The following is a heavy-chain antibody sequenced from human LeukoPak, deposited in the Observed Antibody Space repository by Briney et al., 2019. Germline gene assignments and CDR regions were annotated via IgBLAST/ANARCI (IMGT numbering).Heavy chain of an antibody. CDR3: AKNGGPHGMDV. D-gene: IGHD3-16*01. V-gene: IGHV3-7*02. J-gene: IGHJ6*02. CDR1: GFTFSSIW. CDR2: IKHDGSET. Sequence: GGALRLSCANSGFTFSSIWMSWVRQAPGKGLEWVANIKHDGSETNYVDSVKGRFTISRDNAKNSLHLQMNSLRVEDTAVYYCAKNGGPHGMDVWGQGTTVTVSS.